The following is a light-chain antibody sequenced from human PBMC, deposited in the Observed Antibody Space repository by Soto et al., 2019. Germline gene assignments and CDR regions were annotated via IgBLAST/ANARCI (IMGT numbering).Light chain of an antibody. V-gene: IGLV2-14*01. CDR3: SSYSSSSIWV. J-gene: IGLJ3*02. Sequence: QSALTQPASVSGSPGQSITISCTGTSSDVGAYNYVSWYQQHPGKPPQLIIYEVSDRPSGVSNRFSGSKSGNTASLTISGLQAEDEADYYCSSYSSSSIWVFGGGTKLTVL. CDR1: SSDVGAYNY. CDR2: EVS.